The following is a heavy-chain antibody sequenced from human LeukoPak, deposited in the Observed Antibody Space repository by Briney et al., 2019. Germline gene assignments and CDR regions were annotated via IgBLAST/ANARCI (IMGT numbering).Heavy chain of an antibody. Sequence: PGGSLRLSCAASGFTFSDYYMSWIRQAPGKGLEWVSYISGSGDNINYADSVKGRFTISRDNAKNSLYLQMNSLRAEDTAVYYCARGPFSGWFDPWGQGTLVTVSS. CDR3: ARGPFSGWFDP. CDR2: ISGSGDNI. V-gene: IGHV3-11*01. CDR1: GFTFSDYY. J-gene: IGHJ5*02.